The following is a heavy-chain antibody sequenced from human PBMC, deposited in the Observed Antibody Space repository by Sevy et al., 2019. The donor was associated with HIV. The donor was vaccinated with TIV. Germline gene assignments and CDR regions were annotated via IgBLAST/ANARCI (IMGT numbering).Heavy chain of an antibody. CDR3: ARDLITMVQGVIIIYYYYGIDV. Sequence: PGGSLRLSCAASGFTFSSYSMNWVRQAPGKGLEWVSYISSSSSTIYYADSVKGRFTISRDNAKNSLYLQMNSLRAEDTAVYYCARDLITMVQGVIIIYYYYGIDVWGQGTTVTVSS. V-gene: IGHV3-48*01. CDR1: GFTFSSYS. CDR2: ISSSSSTI. J-gene: IGHJ6*02. D-gene: IGHD3-10*01.